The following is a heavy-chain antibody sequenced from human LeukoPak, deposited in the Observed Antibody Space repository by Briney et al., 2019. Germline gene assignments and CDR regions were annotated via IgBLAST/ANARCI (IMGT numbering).Heavy chain of an antibody. J-gene: IGHJ6*03. Sequence: GASVKVSCKASGYTFTGYYMHWVRQAPGQGLEWMGWISAYNGNTNYAQKLQGRVTMTTDTSTSTAYMELRSLRSDDTAVYYCARDKPDFSVDTAMVYSNYYYYYMDVWGKGTTVTVSS. CDR3: ARDKPDFSVDTAMVYSNYYYYYMDV. CDR1: GYTFTGYY. D-gene: IGHD5-18*01. V-gene: IGHV1-18*04. CDR2: ISAYNGNT.